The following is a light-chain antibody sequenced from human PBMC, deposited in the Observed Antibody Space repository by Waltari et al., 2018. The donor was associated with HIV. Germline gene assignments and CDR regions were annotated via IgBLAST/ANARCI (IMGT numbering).Light chain of an antibody. CDR2: DVS. Sequence: QSALTQPRSVSGSPGQSVTISCTGTSSDVGVYNYVSWYQQHQGKAPKLMIYDVSKRPAGVPDRFSGSKSGKAASLTISGLQAEDEAYYYCCAYAGSYTLVFGGGTKLTVL. CDR1: SSDVGVYNY. J-gene: IGLJ2*01. V-gene: IGLV2-11*01. CDR3: CAYAGSYTLV.